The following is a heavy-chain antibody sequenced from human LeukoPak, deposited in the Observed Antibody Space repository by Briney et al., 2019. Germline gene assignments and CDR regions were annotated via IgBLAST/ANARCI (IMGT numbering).Heavy chain of an antibody. CDR3: VRNSCPSGSCYDNRGYFDY. CDR1: GGSISSGTYY. V-gene: IGHV4-61*02. CDR2: IYTSGST. J-gene: IGHJ4*02. Sequence: SETLSLTCTVSGGSISSGTYYWSWIRQPAGKGLEWIGRIYTSGSTNYNPSLKSRITISVDTSKNQFSLKLSSVTAADTAVYYCVRNSCPSGSCYDNRGYFDYWGQGTLVTVSS. D-gene: IGHD2-15*01.